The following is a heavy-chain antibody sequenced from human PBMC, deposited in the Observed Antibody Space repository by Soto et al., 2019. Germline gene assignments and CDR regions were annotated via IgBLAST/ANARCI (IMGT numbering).Heavy chain of an antibody. CDR2: IYYSGSA. CDR3: AREGGYCSSTSCYHYYYYMDV. J-gene: IGHJ6*03. D-gene: IGHD2-2*01. Sequence: TSETLSLTCTVSGGSISSYYWSWIRQPPGKGLEWIGHIYYSGSANYNPSLKSRVTISVDTSKNQFSLKLSSVTAADTAVYYCAREGGYCSSTSCYHYYYYMDVWGKGTTVTVSS. CDR1: GGSISSYY. V-gene: IGHV4-59*01.